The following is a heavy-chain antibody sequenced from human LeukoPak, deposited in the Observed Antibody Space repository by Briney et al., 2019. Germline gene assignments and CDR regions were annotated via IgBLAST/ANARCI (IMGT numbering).Heavy chain of an antibody. J-gene: IGHJ4*02. D-gene: IGHD1-14*01. CDR3: ARHRRNLNEDRFREGEPNFDY. CDR2: IYYNGYT. V-gene: IGHV4-59*08. Sequence: PSETLSLTCNVSGDSVSSVYWSWIRQPPGKGLEWIGYIYYNGYTDYNPSLKSRVTISVDTSKNQLSLHMGSVTASDSAIYYCARHRRNLNEDRFREGEPNFDYWGQGTLVTVSS. CDR1: GDSVSSVY.